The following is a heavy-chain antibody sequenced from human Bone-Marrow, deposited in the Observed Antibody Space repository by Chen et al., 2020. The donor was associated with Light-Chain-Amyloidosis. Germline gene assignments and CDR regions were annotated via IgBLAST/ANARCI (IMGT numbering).Heavy chain of an antibody. Sequence: EVHLVETGGALIQPGGSLRPSCAASGFSVSRSYMSWVRQAPGKGLEWVSLIYSGGSTYYADFVKGRFTISRDSSKNTVYLQMNSLRAEDTALYYCATEGRDPGYSYGYLNYWGQGTLVTVSS. V-gene: IGHV3-53*02. J-gene: IGHJ4*02. CDR3: ATEGRDPGYSYGYLNY. CDR1: GFSVSRSY. D-gene: IGHD5-18*01. CDR2: IYSGGST.